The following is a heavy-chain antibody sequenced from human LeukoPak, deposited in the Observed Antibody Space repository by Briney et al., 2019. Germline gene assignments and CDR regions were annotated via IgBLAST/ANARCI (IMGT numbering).Heavy chain of an antibody. CDR3: VRVHYDILTGYSYIDS. D-gene: IGHD3-9*01. CDR2: ISAYNDNT. J-gene: IGHJ4*02. V-gene: IGHV1-18*01. CDR1: VYTFTSYG. Sequence: ASVKVSCKASVYTFTSYGISWVRQAPGHGLEWLGWISAYNDNTNYAQKLQGRVTMTTDTYTSTAYMELRSLRSDDTAVYYCVRVHYDILTGYSYIDSWGQGTLVTVSS.